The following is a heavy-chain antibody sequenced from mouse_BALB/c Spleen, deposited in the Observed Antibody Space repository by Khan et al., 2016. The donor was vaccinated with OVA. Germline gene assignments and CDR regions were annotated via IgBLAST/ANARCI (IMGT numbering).Heavy chain of an antibody. CDR3: ARDYNFDY. Sequence: EVQLQESGGGLVQPGGSRKLSCAASGFTFSRFGMHWVRQAPEKGLEWVAYISSGSSTIYYADTVKGRFTISRDNPKNTLFLQMTSLRSEDTAMYYCARDYNFDYWGQGTTLTVSA. D-gene: IGHD2-4*01. CDR1: GFTFSRFG. CDR2: ISSGSSTI. J-gene: IGHJ2*01. V-gene: IGHV5-17*02.